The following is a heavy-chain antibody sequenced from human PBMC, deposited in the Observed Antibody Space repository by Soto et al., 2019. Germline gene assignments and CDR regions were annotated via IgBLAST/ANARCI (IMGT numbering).Heavy chain of an antibody. CDR3: AREDGSGNNWFDP. V-gene: IGHV4-59*01. CDR2: MYCSGST. Sequence: PSETLSLTCTVSGGSISSYYWSWIRQPPGKGLEWIGYMYCSGSTNYNPSLKSRVTISVDTSKNQFSLKLSSVTAADTAVYYCAREDGSGNNWFDPWGQGTLVTVS. CDR1: GGSISSYY. J-gene: IGHJ5*02. D-gene: IGHD3-10*01.